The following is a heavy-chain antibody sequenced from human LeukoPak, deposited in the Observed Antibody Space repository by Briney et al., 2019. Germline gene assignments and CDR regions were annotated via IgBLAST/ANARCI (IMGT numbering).Heavy chain of an antibody. V-gene: IGHV3-30*18. CDR3: AKGSGGADY. D-gene: IGHD3-10*01. Sequence: PGGSLRLSCAASGFTFNTYTMNWVRQAPGKGLEWVAVISYDGSNKYYADSVKGRFTISRDNSRNTLYLQMNSLRDEDTAVYYCAKGSGGADYWGQGTLVTVSS. CDR2: ISYDGSNK. J-gene: IGHJ4*02. CDR1: GFTFNTYT.